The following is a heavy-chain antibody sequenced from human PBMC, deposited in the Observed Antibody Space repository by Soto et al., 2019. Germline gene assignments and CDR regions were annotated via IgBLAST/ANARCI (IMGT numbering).Heavy chain of an antibody. CDR2: VSDNGGSRGGT. D-gene: IGHD2-21*01. V-gene: IGHV3-23*01. J-gene: IGHJ3*02. Sequence: GSLSPSCKASGFMFNNSAMTWVRQAPGQGLQWVASVSDNGGSRGGTYYADSVKGRFTISRDNSKNTLYLQLDSLTGADTAVYYCARAEAVVIAALDIWGQGTMVTVSS. CDR1: GFMFNNSA. CDR3: ARAEAVVIAALDI.